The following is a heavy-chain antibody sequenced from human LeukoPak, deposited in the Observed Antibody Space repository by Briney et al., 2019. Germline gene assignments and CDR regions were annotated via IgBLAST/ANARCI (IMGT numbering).Heavy chain of an antibody. CDR2: IYYSGST. CDR3: ARQGSGSARD. V-gene: IGHV4-59*08. D-gene: IGHD6-19*01. CDR1: GGSISNYY. Sequence: SETLSLTCTVSGGSISNYYWSWIRQPPGKGLEWIGYIYYSGSTNYNPSLKSRVTISVDTSKNQISLKLSSVTAADTAVYYCARQGSGSARDWGQGTLVTVSS. J-gene: IGHJ4*02.